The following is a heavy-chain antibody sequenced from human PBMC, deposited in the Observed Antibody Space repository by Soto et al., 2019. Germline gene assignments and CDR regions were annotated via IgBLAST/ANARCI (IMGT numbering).Heavy chain of an antibody. CDR2: IYYSGVT. J-gene: IGHJ3*01. Sequence: QVQLQESGPGLVKPSQTLSLTCTVSGASISSGGYYWSWIRQHTGKALEWIGGIYYSGVTYYTPALQPRVTLSVETSKIQVSLKLSSVTAAATAVYYCALDRRQHLEPGAFDVWGQGTTVTVSS. CDR3: ALDRRQHLEPGAFDV. CDR1: GASISSGGYY. D-gene: IGHD6-13*01. V-gene: IGHV4-31*03.